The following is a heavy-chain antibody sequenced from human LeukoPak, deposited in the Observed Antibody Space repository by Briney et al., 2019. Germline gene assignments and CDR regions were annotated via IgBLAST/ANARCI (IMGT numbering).Heavy chain of an antibody. V-gene: IGHV1-69*13. D-gene: IGHD5-18*01. J-gene: IGHJ6*03. CDR2: IIPIFGTA. Sequence: EASVKVSCKASGGTFSSYAISWVRQAPGQGLEWMGGIIPIFGTANYAQKFQGRVTITADESTSTAYIELSSLRSEDTAVYYCARGQWGYSYASDYYYYYMDVWGKGTTVTVSS. CDR1: GGTFSSYA. CDR3: ARGQWGYSYASDYYYYYMDV.